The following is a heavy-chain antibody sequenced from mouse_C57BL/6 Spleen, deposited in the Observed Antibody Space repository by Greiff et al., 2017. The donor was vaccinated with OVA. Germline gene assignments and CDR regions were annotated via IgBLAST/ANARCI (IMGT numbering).Heavy chain of an antibody. CDR2: INPSSGYT. CDR3: ARCSTVVAPYYAMDY. J-gene: IGHJ4*01. V-gene: IGHV1-4*01. CDR1: GYTFTSYT. D-gene: IGHD1-1*01. Sequence: QVQLQQSGAELARPGASVKMSCKASGYTFTSYTMHWVKQRPGQGLEWIGYINPSSGYTKYNQKFKDKATLTADKSSSTAYMQLSSLTSEDSAVYYCARCSTVVAPYYAMDYWGQGTSVTVSS.